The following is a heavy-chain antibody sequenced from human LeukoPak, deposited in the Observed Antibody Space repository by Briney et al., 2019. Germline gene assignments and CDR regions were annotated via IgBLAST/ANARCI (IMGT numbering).Heavy chain of an antibody. CDR3: ARAPYYYDSSGYYYYFDY. D-gene: IGHD3-22*01. J-gene: IGHJ4*02. CDR1: GYTFTSYD. CDR2: MNPNSGNT. V-gene: IGHV1-8*01. Sequence: GASVKVSCKASGYTFTSYDINWVRQATGQGLEWMGWMNPNSGNTGCAQKFQGRVTMTRNTSISTAYMELSSLRSEDTAVYYCARAPYYYDSSGYYYYFDYWGQGTLVTVSS.